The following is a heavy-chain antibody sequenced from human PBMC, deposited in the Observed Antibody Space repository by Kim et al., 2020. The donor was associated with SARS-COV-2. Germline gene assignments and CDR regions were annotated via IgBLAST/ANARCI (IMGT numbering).Heavy chain of an antibody. V-gene: IGHV3-21*01. CDR3: ARDPGYYDSSGYP. CDR1: GFTFSSYS. D-gene: IGHD3-22*01. Sequence: GGSLRLSCAASGFTFSSYSMNWVRQAPEKGLEWVSSISSSSSYIYYADSVKGRFTISRDNAKNSLYLQMNSLRAEDTAVYYCARDPGYYDSSGYPWGQGTLVTVSS. CDR2: ISSSSSYI. J-gene: IGHJ5*02.